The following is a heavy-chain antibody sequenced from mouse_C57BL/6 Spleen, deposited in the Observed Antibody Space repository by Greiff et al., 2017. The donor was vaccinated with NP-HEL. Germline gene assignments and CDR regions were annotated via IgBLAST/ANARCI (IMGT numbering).Heavy chain of an antibody. CDR2: INPYNGGT. V-gene: IGHV1-19*01. D-gene: IGHD2-1*01. J-gene: IGHJ3*01. CDR3: ARDDYGNSAWFAY. Sequence: VQLQQSGPVLVKPGASVKMSCKASGYTFTDYYMNWVKQSHGKSLEWIGVINPYNGGTSYNQKFKGKATLTVDKSSSTAYMELNSLTSEDSAVYYCARDDYGNSAWFAYWGQGTLVTVSA. CDR1: GYTFTDYY.